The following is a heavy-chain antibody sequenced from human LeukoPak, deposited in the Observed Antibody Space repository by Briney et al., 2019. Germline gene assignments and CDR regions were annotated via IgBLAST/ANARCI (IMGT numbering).Heavy chain of an antibody. CDR2: IRGSGVDT. J-gene: IGHJ3*02. V-gene: IGHV3-23*01. CDR3: VKGTSYYYVSSGEGNAFDI. CDR1: GFTVSSYA. Sequence: GGSLRLSCAASGFTVSSYAMSWVRQAPVKGLEWVSAIRGSGVDTYYADSVKGRFTISRDTSKNTLYLQMNSLRAEETAVYYCVKGTSYYYVSSGEGNAFDIWGQGTMVTVSS. D-gene: IGHD3-22*01.